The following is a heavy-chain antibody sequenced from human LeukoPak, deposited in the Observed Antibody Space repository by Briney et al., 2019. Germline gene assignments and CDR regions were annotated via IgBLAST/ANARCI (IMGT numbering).Heavy chain of an antibody. CDR1: GFTVSSNY. V-gene: IGHV3-53*01. J-gene: IGHJ1*01. D-gene: IGHD2/OR15-2a*01. Sequence: GGSLRLSCAASGFTVSSNYMSWVRQAPGKGLEWVSVIYSGGSTYYADSVKGRFTISRDDSKNTLYLQMNSLKTEDTAVYYCTTAFISRPHWGQGTLVTVSS. CDR3: TTAFISRPH. CDR2: IYSGGST.